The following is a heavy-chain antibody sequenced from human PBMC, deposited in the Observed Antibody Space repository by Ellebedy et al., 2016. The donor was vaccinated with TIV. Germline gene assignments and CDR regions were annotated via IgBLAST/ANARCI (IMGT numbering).Heavy chain of an antibody. J-gene: IGHJ4*02. Sequence: GESLKISXAASGFTFSSYAMSWVRQAPGKGLEWVSAISGSGGSTYYADSVKGRFTISRDNSKNTLYLQMNSLRAEDTAVYYCAKGIFGVDYWGQGTLVTVSS. V-gene: IGHV3-23*01. CDR3: AKGIFGVDY. D-gene: IGHD3-3*01. CDR1: GFTFSSYA. CDR2: ISGSGGST.